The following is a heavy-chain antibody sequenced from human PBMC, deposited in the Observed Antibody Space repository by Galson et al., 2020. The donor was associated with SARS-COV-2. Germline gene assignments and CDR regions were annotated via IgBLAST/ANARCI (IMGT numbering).Heavy chain of an antibody. D-gene: IGHD3-9*01. Sequence: SGPTLVKPTQTLTLTCTFSGFSLSTSGMRVSWIRQPPGKALEWLARIDWDDDKFYSTSLKTRLTISKDTSKNQVVLTMTNMDPVDTATYYWARSYYDSLTGYEDWFDPWGQGTLVTVSS. V-gene: IGHV2-70*04. CDR1: GFSLSTSGMR. J-gene: IGHJ5*02. CDR2: IDWDDDK. CDR3: ARSYYDSLTGYEDWFDP.